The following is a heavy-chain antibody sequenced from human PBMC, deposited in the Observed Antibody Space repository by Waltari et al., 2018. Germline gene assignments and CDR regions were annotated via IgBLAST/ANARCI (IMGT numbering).Heavy chain of an antibody. CDR2: ISSSSTI. Sequence: EVQLVESGGGLVQPGGSLRLSCAASGFTFSSYSMNWVRQAPGKGLEWVSYISSSSTIYYADSVKGRFTISRDNAKNSLYLQMNSLRAEDTAVYYCAREQQLSPQDFDYWGQGTLVTVSS. V-gene: IGHV3-48*04. CDR3: AREQQLSPQDFDY. J-gene: IGHJ4*02. CDR1: GFTFSSYS. D-gene: IGHD6-13*01.